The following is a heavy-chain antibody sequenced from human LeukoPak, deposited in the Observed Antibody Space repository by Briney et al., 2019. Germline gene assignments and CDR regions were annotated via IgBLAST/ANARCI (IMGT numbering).Heavy chain of an antibody. CDR3: ARVKSSSWFHHAFDI. D-gene: IGHD6-13*01. V-gene: IGHV3-21*01. J-gene: IGHJ3*02. Sequence: PGGSLRLSCAASGFTFSSYSMNWVRQAPGKGLEWVSSISSSSSYIYYADSVKGRFTISRDNAKNSLYLQMNSLRAEDTAVYYCARVKSSSWFHHAFDIWGQGTMVTVSS. CDR2: ISSSSSYI. CDR1: GFTFSSYS.